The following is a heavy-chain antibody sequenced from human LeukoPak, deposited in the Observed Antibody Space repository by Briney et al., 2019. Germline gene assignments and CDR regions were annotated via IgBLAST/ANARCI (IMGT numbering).Heavy chain of an antibody. CDR3: AREDVVLVDAVRYYYSGMDV. D-gene: IGHD2-8*01. CDR2: INPSGGST. J-gene: IGHJ6*02. Sequence: ASVKVSCKASGYTFTGYYMHWVRQAPGQGLEWMGIINPSGGSTSYAQKFQDRVTMTRDTSTSTVYMELSSLKSEDTAVYYCAREDVVLVDAVRYYYSGMDVWGQGTTVTVSS. V-gene: IGHV1-46*01. CDR1: GYTFTGYY.